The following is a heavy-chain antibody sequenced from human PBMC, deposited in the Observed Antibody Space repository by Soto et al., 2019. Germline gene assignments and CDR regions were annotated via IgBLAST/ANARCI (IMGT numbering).Heavy chain of an antibody. CDR2: INWNGGST. CDR1: GLTFDDYG. D-gene: IGHD3-10*01. Sequence: GRSLRLSCAASGLTFDDYGMSSVRQAPGKGREWVSGINWNGGSTGYADSVKGRFTISRDNAKNSLYLQMNSLRAEDTALYHCARDRGEDYGSGSYGAGEVWGKGTTVTVSS. V-gene: IGHV3-20*01. CDR3: ARDRGEDYGSGSYGAGEV. J-gene: IGHJ6*04.